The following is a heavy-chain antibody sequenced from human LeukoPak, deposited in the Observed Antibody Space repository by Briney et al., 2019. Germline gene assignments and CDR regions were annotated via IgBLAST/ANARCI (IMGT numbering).Heavy chain of an antibody. Sequence: GGSLRLSCAASGFSFSNAWMSWVRQAPGKGLEWVSVIYRGGNTYYADSVKGRFTISRDSSKNTLYLQMNSLRAEDTAVYYCARGDLPGVSYLVFDYWGQGTLVTVSS. CDR2: IYRGGNT. D-gene: IGHD1-26*01. J-gene: IGHJ4*02. CDR1: GFSFSNAW. CDR3: ARGDLPGVSYLVFDY. V-gene: IGHV3-66*01.